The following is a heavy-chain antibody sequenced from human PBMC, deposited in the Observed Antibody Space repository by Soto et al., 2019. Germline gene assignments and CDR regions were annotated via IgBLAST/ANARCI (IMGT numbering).Heavy chain of an antibody. Sequence: PGGSLRLSCAASGFTFSSYAMSWVRQAPGKGLEWVSTITGTGGNTYYAASITGRFTISRDNSKNTLYLQMNSLTVEDPAMYYCATGEAHYYDTSHYWGQGAEVTVSS. J-gene: IGHJ4*02. V-gene: IGHV3-23*01. D-gene: IGHD3-22*01. CDR2: ITGTGGNT. CDR1: GFTFSSYA. CDR3: ATGEAHYYDTSHY.